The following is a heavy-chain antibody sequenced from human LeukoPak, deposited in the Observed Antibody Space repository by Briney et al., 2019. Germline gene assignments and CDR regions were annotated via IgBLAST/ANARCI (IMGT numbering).Heavy chain of an antibody. D-gene: IGHD1-14*01. CDR3: ASRGRYYFDY. Sequence: GGSLRLSCAASGFTFSNYAMSWVRQAPGKGLEWVSTISGSGGGTYYADSVKGRFTISRDNSKNTLYLQINSLRADDTALYYCASRGRYYFDYWGQGTLVTVSS. CDR1: GFTFSNYA. CDR2: ISGSGGGT. V-gene: IGHV3-23*01. J-gene: IGHJ4*02.